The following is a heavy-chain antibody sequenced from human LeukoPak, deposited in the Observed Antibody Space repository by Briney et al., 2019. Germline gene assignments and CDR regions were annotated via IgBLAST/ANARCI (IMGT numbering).Heavy chain of an antibody. V-gene: IGHV3-30*18. J-gene: IGHJ4*02. CDR2: ISYDGSNK. CDR1: GFTFSSYG. CDR3: AKDTSPSGYDHFDY. Sequence: GGSLRLSCAASGFTFSSYGMHWVRQAPGKGLEWVAVISYDGSNKYYADSVKGRFTISRDNSKNTLYLQMNSLRAEDTAVYYCAKDTSPSGYDHFDYWGQGTLVTVSS. D-gene: IGHD5-12*01.